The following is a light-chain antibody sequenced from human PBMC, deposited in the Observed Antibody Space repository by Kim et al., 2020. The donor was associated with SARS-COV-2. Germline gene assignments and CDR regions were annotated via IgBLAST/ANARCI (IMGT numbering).Light chain of an antibody. V-gene: IGKV1-5*03. Sequence: DIQMTQSPSTLSASVGDRVAITCRASQSLSSWLAWYQQKPGKAPKLLIYKASSLESGVPSRFSGSGSGTEFTLTISSLQPDDFATYYCQQYKSYSWTFGQGTKVYIK. CDR1: QSLSSW. J-gene: IGKJ1*01. CDR2: KAS. CDR3: QQYKSYSWT.